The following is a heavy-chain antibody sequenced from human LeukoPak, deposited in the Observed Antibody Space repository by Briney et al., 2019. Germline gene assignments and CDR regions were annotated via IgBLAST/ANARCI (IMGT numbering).Heavy chain of an antibody. D-gene: IGHD6-13*01. CDR1: GGSFSGSY. J-gene: IGHJ4*02. CDR3: ARPKGQQQLVPFDY. CDR2: INRSGST. Sequence: SETLSLTCAVYGGSFSGSYWSWIRQPPGKGLEWIGEINRSGSTNCNPSLKSRVIISVDTSKNQFSMKLSSVTAADTAVYYCARPKGQQQLVPFDYWGQGTLVTVSS. V-gene: IGHV4-34*01.